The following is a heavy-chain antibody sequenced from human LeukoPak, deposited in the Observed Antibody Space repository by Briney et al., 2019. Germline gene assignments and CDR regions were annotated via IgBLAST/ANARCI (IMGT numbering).Heavy chain of an antibody. D-gene: IGHD6-13*01. CDR2: ISSTGSPK. CDR3: ARPAGSSWYFFGS. J-gene: IGHJ4*02. Sequence: GGSLRLSCAASGFTLSSYEMNWVRQAPGGGLEWVSYISSTGSPKNYADSVKGRFTISRDTARNTLYLEMNSLRVEDTAVYYCARPAGSSWYFFGSWGQGTLVTVSS. CDR1: GFTLSSYE. V-gene: IGHV3-48*03.